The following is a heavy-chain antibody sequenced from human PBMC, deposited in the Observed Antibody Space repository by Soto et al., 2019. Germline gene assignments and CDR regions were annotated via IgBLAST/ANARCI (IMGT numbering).Heavy chain of an antibody. CDR2: IIPIFGTA. Sequence: QVPLVQSGAEVKKPGSSVKVSCKASGGTFSSYAISWVRQAPGQGLEWMGGIIPIFGTANYAQKFQGRVTITADESTSTAYMELSSLRSEDTAVYYCAREVVVAATLLGYYGMDVWGQGTTVTVSS. D-gene: IGHD2-15*01. J-gene: IGHJ6*02. CDR3: AREVVVAATLLGYYGMDV. V-gene: IGHV1-69*01. CDR1: GGTFSSYA.